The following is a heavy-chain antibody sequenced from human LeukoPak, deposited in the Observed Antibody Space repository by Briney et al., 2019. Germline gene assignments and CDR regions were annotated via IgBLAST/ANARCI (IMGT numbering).Heavy chain of an antibody. Sequence: SETLSLTCAVYGGSFSGYYWSWIRQPPGKGLEWIGEINHSGSTNHNPSLKSRVTISVDTSKNQFSLKLSSVTAADTAVYYCARHVVVVVPAAMLFGGLWFDPWGQGTLVTVSS. J-gene: IGHJ5*02. CDR1: GGSFSGYY. V-gene: IGHV4-34*01. D-gene: IGHD2-2*01. CDR2: INHSGST. CDR3: ARHVVVVVPAAMLFGGLWFDP.